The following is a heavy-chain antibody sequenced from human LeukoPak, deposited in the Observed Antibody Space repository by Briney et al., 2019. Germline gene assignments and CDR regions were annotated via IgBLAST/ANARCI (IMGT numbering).Heavy chain of an antibody. CDR1: GFTFSSYW. J-gene: IGHJ4*02. V-gene: IGHV3-7*01. CDR2: MPPDGNEK. D-gene: IGHD1-1*01. CDR3: ARSPASGTAIGY. Sequence: GGSLRLSCAVSGFTFSSYWVSWVRQAPGKGLEWVANMPPDGNEKYYMDSVRGRFTISRDNAKNSLYLQMNSLRVEDTAVYFCARSPASGTAIGYWGQGTLVTVSS.